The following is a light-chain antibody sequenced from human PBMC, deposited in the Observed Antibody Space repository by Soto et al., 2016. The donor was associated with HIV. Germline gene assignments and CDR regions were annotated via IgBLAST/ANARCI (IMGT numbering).Light chain of an antibody. J-gene: IGLJ3*02. Sequence: SSELTQDPAVPVALGQTVRITCQGDSLRNYYASWYQQKPGQAPIFVVDGKNNRPSGIPDRFSGSSSGNTASLTITETQADDEADYYCNSWDSSTNHVVFGGGTKVTV. CDR1: SLRNYY. V-gene: IGLV3-19*01. CDR3: NSWDSSTNHVV. CDR2: GKN.